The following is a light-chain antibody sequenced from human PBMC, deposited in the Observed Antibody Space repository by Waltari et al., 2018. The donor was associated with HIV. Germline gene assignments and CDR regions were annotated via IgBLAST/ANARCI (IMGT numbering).Light chain of an antibody. J-gene: IGKJ3*01. CDR3: QQYESVPVT. V-gene: IGKV1-33*01. CDR2: DAS. Sequence: DIQMTQSPSSLSASVGDRVTITCQVSQDISKYLNWYQQKPGKAPKLLIYDASDLETGVPSRFSGSGSGTNFSYTISSLQPADIATYCCQQYESVPVTFGPGTKVEIK. CDR1: QDISKY.